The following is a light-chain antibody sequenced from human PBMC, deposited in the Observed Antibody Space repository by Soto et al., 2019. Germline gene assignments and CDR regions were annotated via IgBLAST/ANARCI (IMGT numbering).Light chain of an antibody. CDR2: GAS. CDR1: QSVSSNY. Sequence: DIVLTQSPGTLSLSPGERATLSCRASQSVSSNYLAWYQQKPGQAPRLLIYGASSRAPGIPDRFSGSGSGTEFTLTISSLEPEDFSVYYCQQYGRSPRTFGQGTKVEIK. J-gene: IGKJ1*01. V-gene: IGKV3-20*01. CDR3: QQYGRSPRT.